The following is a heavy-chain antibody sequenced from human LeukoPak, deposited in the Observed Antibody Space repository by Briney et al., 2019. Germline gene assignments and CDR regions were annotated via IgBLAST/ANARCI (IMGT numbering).Heavy chain of an antibody. CDR3: AKDSEAGGSYGAVDY. CDR2: IWYDGSNK. D-gene: IGHD1-26*01. CDR1: GFTFSSYG. J-gene: IGHJ4*02. Sequence: GGSLRLSCAASGFTFSSYGMHWVRQAPGKGLEWVAVIWYDGSNKYYADSVKGRFTISRDNSKNTLYLQMNSLRAEDTAVYYCAKDSEAGGSYGAVDYWGQGTLVTVSS. V-gene: IGHV3-30*02.